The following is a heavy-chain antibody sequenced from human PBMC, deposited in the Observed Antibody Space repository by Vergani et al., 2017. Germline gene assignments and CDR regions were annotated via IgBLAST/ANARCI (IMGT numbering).Heavy chain of an antibody. V-gene: IGHV3-74*02. J-gene: IGHJ4*02. CDR1: GFTFSSYW. D-gene: IGHD6-13*01. CDR3: ATGGSSSWYVY. Sequence: VQLVESGGGVVQPGRSLRLSCAASGFTFSSYWMHWVRQAPGKGLVWVSRINSDGSSTSYADSVKGRFTISRDNAKNTLYLQMNSLRAEDTAVYYCATGGSSSWYVYWGQGTLVTVSS. CDR2: INSDGSST.